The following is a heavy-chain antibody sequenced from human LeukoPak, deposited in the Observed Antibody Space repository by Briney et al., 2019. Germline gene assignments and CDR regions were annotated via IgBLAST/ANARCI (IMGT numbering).Heavy chain of an antibody. CDR2: ISWNSGSV. CDR3: ARDHVRDFDY. CDR1: GFTFDDYA. V-gene: IGHV3-9*01. J-gene: IGHJ4*02. Sequence: GRSLRLSCAASGFTFDDYAMHWVRQAPGKGLEWVSGISWNSGSVGYADSVKGRFTISRDNAKNSLYLQMNSLRAEDTAVYYCARDHVRDFDYWGQGALVTVSS.